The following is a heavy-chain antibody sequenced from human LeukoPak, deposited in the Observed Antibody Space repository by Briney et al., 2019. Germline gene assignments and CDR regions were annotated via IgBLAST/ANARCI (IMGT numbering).Heavy chain of an antibody. Sequence: PSETLSLTCTVSGGSISSSSYYWGWIRQPPGKGLEWIGSIYYSGSTYYNPSLKSRVTISVDTSKNQFSLKLSSVTAADTAVYYCARASYSYDINGWVPFDYWGQGTLVTVSS. CDR1: GGSISSSSYY. CDR2: IYYSGST. V-gene: IGHV4-39*07. D-gene: IGHD3-22*01. J-gene: IGHJ4*02. CDR3: ARASYSYDINGWVPFDY.